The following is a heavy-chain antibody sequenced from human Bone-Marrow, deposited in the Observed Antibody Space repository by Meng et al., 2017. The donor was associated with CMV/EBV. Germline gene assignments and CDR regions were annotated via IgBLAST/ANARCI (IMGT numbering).Heavy chain of an antibody. D-gene: IGHD6-13*01. CDR2: ISAYNGNT. V-gene: IGHV1-18*01. Sequence: ASVKVSCKASGYTFTSYGISWVRQAPGQGLEWMGWISAYNGNTNYAQKLRARVTMTTDTSTSTAYMGLRGLRSDDTAVYYCAGDLRGSSWQEEFPPNWFDPWAREPWSPSPQ. CDR1: GYTFTSYG. J-gene: IGHJ5*02. CDR3: AGDLRGSSWQEEFPPNWFDP.